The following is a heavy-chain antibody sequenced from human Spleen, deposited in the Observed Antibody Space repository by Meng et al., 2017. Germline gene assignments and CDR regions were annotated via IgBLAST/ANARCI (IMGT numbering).Heavy chain of an antibody. V-gene: IGHV3-74*01. CDR2: INSDGSST. CDR1: GFTFSSYW. Sequence: GESLKISCAASGFTFSSYWMHWVRQAPGKGLVWVSRINSDGSSTSYADSVKGRFTISRDNAKNTLYLQMNSLRAEDTAVYYCARGGGGVVVTAVLPDYWGQGTLVTVSS. CDR3: ARGGGGVVVTAVLPDY. J-gene: IGHJ4*02. D-gene: IGHD2-21*02.